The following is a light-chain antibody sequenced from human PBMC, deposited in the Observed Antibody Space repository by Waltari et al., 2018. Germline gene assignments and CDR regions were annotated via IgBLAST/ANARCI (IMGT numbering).Light chain of an antibody. J-gene: IGLJ2*01. Sequence: QSALTQPPSASGSPGQSVTISCTGTNSHVGGYNSVSWYQQHPGKAPKLMIYEVSKRPSGVPDRLSASKSGNTASLTVSGLQAEDEADYYCSSYAGSNNLVFGGGTKLTVL. CDR1: NSHVGGYNS. CDR3: SSYAGSNNLV. V-gene: IGLV2-8*01. CDR2: EVS.